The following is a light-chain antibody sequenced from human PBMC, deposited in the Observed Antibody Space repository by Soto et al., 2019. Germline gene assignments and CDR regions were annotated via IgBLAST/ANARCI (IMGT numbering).Light chain of an antibody. J-gene: IGKJ4*01. CDR3: QQRSDWPLT. Sequence: EIVLTQSPATLSLSPGERVTLSCRASQSVSSYFAWYQQKPGLAPRLLIYDASARAAGIPARFSGSGSGTDFTLTISSLEPDDFAVYYCQQRSDWPLTFGGGTKWIS. CDR1: QSVSSY. V-gene: IGKV3-11*01. CDR2: DAS.